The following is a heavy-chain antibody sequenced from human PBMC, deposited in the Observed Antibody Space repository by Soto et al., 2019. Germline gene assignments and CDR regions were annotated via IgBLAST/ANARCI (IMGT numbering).Heavy chain of an antibody. V-gene: IGHV1-46*01. CDR3: ARESYNWYYDY. Sequence: ASVKVSCKASGYTFTSYYMHWVRQAPGQGLEWMGIINPSGGSTSYAQDFQGRVTLTRDTSTNTAYMALSRLRSDDTAVYYCARESYNWYYDYWGQGSLVTVSS. J-gene: IGHJ4*01. CDR2: INPSGGST. CDR1: GYTFTSYY. D-gene: IGHD1-20*01.